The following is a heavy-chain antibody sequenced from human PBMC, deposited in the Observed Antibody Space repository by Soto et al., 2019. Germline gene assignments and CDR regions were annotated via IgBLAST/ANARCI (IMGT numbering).Heavy chain of an antibody. D-gene: IGHD2-2*01. CDR2: ISSTTNYI. J-gene: IGHJ4*02. Sequence: GSLRLSCAASGFTFTRYIMNWVRQAPGKGLECVSSISSTTNYIYYGDSMKGRFTISRDNAKNSLYLEMNSLRAEDTAVYYCARGPSSLTRFDYWGQGTLVTVSS. CDR1: GFTFTRYI. V-gene: IGHV3-21*06. CDR3: ARGPSSLTRFDY.